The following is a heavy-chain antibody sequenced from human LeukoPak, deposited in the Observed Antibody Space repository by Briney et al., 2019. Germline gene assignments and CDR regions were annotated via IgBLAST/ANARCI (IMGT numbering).Heavy chain of an antibody. D-gene: IGHD5-18*01. Sequence: SETLSLTCAVYGGSFSGYYWSWIRQPPGKGLEWIGETNHSGRTNYNPSLKSRVAISVDTSKNQFSLNLISVTAADTALYYCARGGATPMILSFWGQGTLVTVSS. CDR1: GGSFSGYY. J-gene: IGHJ4*02. V-gene: IGHV4-34*01. CDR2: TNHSGRT. CDR3: ARGGATPMILSF.